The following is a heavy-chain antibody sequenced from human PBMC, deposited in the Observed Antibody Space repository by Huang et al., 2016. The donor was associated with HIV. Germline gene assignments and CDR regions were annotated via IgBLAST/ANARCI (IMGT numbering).Heavy chain of an antibody. D-gene: IGHD7-27*01. CDR3: ARGTRLTGLWYFDL. CDR2: INGDGSST. J-gene: IGHJ2*01. Sequence: EVQLVESGGGLVQPGGSLRLSCAASGFTFSSYWRHWVRQAPGKGLVWVSRINGDGSSTNYADSVKGRFTISRDNAKNTLYVQVNSLRAEDTAVYYCARGTRLTGLWYFDLWGRGTLVIVSS. V-gene: IGHV3-74*01. CDR1: GFTFSSYW.